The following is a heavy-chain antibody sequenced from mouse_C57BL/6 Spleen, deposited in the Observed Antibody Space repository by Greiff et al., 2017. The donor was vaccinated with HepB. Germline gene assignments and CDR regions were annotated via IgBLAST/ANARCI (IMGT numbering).Heavy chain of an antibody. J-gene: IGHJ4*01. D-gene: IGHD2-3*01. V-gene: IGHV2-6-1*01. Sequence: QVHVKQSGPGLVAPSQSLSITCTVSGFSLTSYGVHWVRQPPGKGLEWLVVIWSDGSTTYNSALKSRLSISKDNSKSQVFLKMNSLQTDDTAMYYCARHRAYDGYCLDYWGQGTSVTVSS. CDR3: ARHRAYDGYCLDY. CDR1: GFSLTSYG. CDR2: IWSDGST.